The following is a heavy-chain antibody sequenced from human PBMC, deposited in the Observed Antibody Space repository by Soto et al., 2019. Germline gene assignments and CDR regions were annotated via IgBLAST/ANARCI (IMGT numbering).Heavy chain of an antibody. CDR2: INPSGATT. V-gene: IGHV3-23*01. D-gene: IGHD2-15*01. CDR3: AKRLQPAVGPFDC. J-gene: IGHJ4*02. Sequence: GGSLRLSCAASGFTFSSYTMTWVRQSPGEGPEWVSIINPSGATTYYAGSVKGRFTISRDNSKNTLYLQMNSLRADDTAVYYCAKRLQPAVGPFDCWGLGTLVTVSS. CDR1: GFTFSSYT.